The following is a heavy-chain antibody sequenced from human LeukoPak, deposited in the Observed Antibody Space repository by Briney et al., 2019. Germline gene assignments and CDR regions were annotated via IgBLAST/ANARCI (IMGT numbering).Heavy chain of an antibody. CDR2: INPSGGST. CDR3: ARDYSLGYCSGGSCFQVTYYFDY. CDR1: EYTFTSYY. D-gene: IGHD2-15*01. Sequence: GASVKVSCKASEYTFTSYYMHWVRQAPGQGLEWMGIINPSGGSTSYAQKFQGRVTMTRDTSTSTVYMELSSLRSEDTAVYYCARDYSLGYCSGGSCFQVTYYFDYWGQGTLVTVSS. J-gene: IGHJ4*02. V-gene: IGHV1-46*01.